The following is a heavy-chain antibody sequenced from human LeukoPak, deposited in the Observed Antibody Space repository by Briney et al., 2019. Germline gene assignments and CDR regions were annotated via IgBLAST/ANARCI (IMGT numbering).Heavy chain of an antibody. V-gene: IGHV1-69*05. CDR3: AREWELHLFDY. D-gene: IGHD1-26*01. Sequence: GASVKVSCKASGGTYSSYAISWVRQAPGQGLEWMGRIIPIFGTANYAQKFQGRVTITTDESTSTAYMELSSLRSEDTAVYYCAREWELHLFDYWGQGTLVTVSS. CDR1: GGTYSSYA. J-gene: IGHJ4*02. CDR2: IIPIFGTA.